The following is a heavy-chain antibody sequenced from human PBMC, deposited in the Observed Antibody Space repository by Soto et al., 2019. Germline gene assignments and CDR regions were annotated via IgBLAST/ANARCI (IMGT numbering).Heavy chain of an antibody. D-gene: IGHD2-2*01. CDR3: ARGRDIGGGPAAIPRFDP. V-gene: IGHV1-2*04. CDR1: GYTFTGYA. J-gene: IGHJ5*02. CDR2: INPNSGGT. Sequence: ASVKVSCKASGYTFTGYALHWVRQAPGQGLEWMGWINPNSGGTNYAQKFEGWVTMTRDTSISTAYMELSRLRSDDTAVYYCARGRDIGGGPAAIPRFDPWGRGTLVTVSS.